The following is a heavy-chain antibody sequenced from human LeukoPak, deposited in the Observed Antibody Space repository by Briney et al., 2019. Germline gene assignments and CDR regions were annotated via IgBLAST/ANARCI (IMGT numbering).Heavy chain of an antibody. J-gene: IGHJ4*02. CDR3: ARVATWFGELMLDY. V-gene: IGHV4-30-2*01. CDR1: GGSISSGGYS. CDR2: IYHSGST. D-gene: IGHD3-10*01. Sequence: SETLSLTCAVSGGSISSGGYSWSWIRQPSGKGLEWIGYIYHSGSTYYNPSLKSRVTISVDRSKNQFSLKLSSVTAADTAVYYCARVATWFGELMLDYWGQGTLVTVSS.